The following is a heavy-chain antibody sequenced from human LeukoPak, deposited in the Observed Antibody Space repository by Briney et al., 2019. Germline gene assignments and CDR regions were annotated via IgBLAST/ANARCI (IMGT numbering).Heavy chain of an antibody. CDR3: ARDPSLRWQDYWYFDL. J-gene: IGHJ2*01. D-gene: IGHD4-23*01. V-gene: IGHV4-30-4*01. CDR1: GGSISSGDYY. Sequence: PSETLSLTCTVSGGSISSGDYYWSWIRQPPGKGLEWIGYIYYSGSTYYNPSLKSRVTISVDTSKNQFSLKLSSVTAADTAVYYCARDPSLRWQDYWYFDLWGRGTLVTVSS. CDR2: IYYSGST.